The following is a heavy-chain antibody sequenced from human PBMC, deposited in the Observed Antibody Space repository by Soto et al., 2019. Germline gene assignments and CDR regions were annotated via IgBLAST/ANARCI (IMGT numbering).Heavy chain of an antibody. CDR3: ARVTMVRGVITSWFDP. J-gene: IGHJ5*02. Sequence: QLQLQESGPGLVKPSETLSLTCTVSAGSISSSSYYWGWIRQPPGKGLEWIGSIYYSGSTYYNPALKSRVTISVDTSKNQFSLKLSSVTAADTAVYYCARVTMVRGVITSWFDPWGQGTLVTVSS. CDR1: AGSISSSSYY. V-gene: IGHV4-39*01. CDR2: IYYSGST. D-gene: IGHD3-10*01.